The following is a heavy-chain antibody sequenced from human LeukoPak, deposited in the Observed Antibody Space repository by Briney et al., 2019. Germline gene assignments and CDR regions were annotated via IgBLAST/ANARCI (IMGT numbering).Heavy chain of an antibody. CDR3: ARGIQLRYFDWLFGEDSVIDY. CDR1: GGTFSSYA. J-gene: IGHJ4*02. V-gene: IGHV1-69*13. Sequence: ASVKVSCKASGGTFSSYAISWVRQAPGQGLEWMGGIIPIFGTANYAQKFQGRVTITADESTSTAYMELSSLRSEDAAVYYCARGIQLRYFDWLFGEDSVIDYWGQGTLVTVSS. D-gene: IGHD3-9*01. CDR2: IIPIFGTA.